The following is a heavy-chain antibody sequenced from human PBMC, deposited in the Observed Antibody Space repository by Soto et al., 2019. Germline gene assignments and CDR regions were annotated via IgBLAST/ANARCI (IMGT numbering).Heavy chain of an antibody. D-gene: IGHD3-16*01. CDR1: GYSFTSYW. CDR2: IYPGDSDT. V-gene: IGHV5-51*01. CDR3: ARQDGADAFDI. Sequence: GESLKISCKGSGYSFTSYWIGWVRQMPGKGLEWMGIIYPGDSDTKYSPSFQAKVTISADKSISTAYLQWNSLEASDTAMYDCARQDGADAFDIWGQGTMVTVSS. J-gene: IGHJ3*02.